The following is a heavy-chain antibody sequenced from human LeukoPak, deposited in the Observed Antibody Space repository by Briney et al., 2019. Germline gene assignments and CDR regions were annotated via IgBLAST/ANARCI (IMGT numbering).Heavy chain of an antibody. J-gene: IGHJ4*02. V-gene: IGHV1-69*04. CDR3: ARDTAMAPFDY. CDR1: GGTFNSYA. Sequence: GSSVKVSCKASGGTFNSYAISWVRQAPGQGLEWMGRIIRIFGIANYVQKFQGRVTITADKSTSTAYMELSSLRSEDTAVYYCARDTAMAPFDYWGQGTLVTVSS. CDR2: IIRIFGIA. D-gene: IGHD5-18*01.